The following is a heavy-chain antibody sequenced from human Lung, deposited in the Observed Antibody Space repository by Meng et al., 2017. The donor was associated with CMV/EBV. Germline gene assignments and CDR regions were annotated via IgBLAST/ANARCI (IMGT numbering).Heavy chain of an antibody. CDR3: ARSRSFDY. Sequence: ESLKISCAASGFTFSSYWMSWVRQAPGKGLEWVSGISSSSSEIRYADSVKGRFTISRDNAKNSLYLQMNSLRAEDTAVYYCARSRSFDYWGQGTLVTVSS. J-gene: IGHJ4*02. CDR1: GFTFSSYW. V-gene: IGHV3-21*01. CDR2: ISSSSSEI.